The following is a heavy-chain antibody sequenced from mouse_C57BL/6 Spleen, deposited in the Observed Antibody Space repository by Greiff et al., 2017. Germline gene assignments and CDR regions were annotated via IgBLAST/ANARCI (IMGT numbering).Heavy chain of an antibody. CDR2: INPGSGGT. J-gene: IGHJ4*01. D-gene: IGHD2-10*01. CDR1: GYAFTNYL. CDR3: ARSAYRYYAMDY. Sequence: VQLVESGAELVRPGTSVKVSCKASGYAFTNYLIEWVKQRPGQGLEWIGVINPGSGGTNYNEKFKGKATLTADKSSSTAYMQLSSLTSEDSAVYFCARSAYRYYAMDYWGQGTSVTVSS. V-gene: IGHV1-54*01.